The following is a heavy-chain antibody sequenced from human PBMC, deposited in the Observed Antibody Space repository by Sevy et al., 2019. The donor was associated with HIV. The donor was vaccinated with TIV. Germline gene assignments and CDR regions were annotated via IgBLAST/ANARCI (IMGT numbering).Heavy chain of an antibody. V-gene: IGHV3-30-3*01. CDR1: GFTFSSYD. D-gene: IGHD2-15*01. J-gene: IGHJ6*02. CDR2: IRYDGSNK. CDR3: SSARCSGGSCYSDYYDYGMDV. Sequence: GGSLRLSCAASGFTFSSYDMHWVRQAPGKGLEWVADIRYDGSNKYYADSVKGRFTISRDNSKNTLYLQMNSLRAEDTAVYYCSSARCSGGSCYSDYYDYGMDVWGQGTTVTVSS.